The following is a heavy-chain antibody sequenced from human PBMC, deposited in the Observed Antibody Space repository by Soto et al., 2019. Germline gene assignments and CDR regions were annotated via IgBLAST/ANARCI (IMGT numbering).Heavy chain of an antibody. V-gene: IGHV3-23*01. CDR3: ARLRYCSSTSCPNFDC. D-gene: IGHD2-2*01. Sequence: GGSLRLSCAASGFTFSNYAMTWVRQAPGKGLEWVSTISGGGGGTYYADSVKGRFTISRDNSKNTLFLQMNSLGAEDTAIYYCARLRYCSSTSCPNFDCWGQGTLVTVSS. J-gene: IGHJ4*02. CDR2: ISGGGGGT. CDR1: GFTFSNYA.